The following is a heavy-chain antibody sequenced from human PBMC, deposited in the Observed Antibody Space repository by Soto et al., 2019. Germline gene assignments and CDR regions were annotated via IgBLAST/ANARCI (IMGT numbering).Heavy chain of an antibody. CDR2: IYYSGST. CDR1: GGSISSSSYY. V-gene: IGHV4-39*01. D-gene: IGHD6-6*01. Sequence: QLQLQESGPGLVKPSETLSLTCTVSGGSISSSSYYWGWIRQPPGKGLEWIGSIYYSGSTYYNPSLKSRVTISVDTSKNQFSLKLSSVTAADTAVYYCARHSSSSVDWFDPWGQGTLVTVSS. CDR3: ARHSSSSVDWFDP. J-gene: IGHJ5*02.